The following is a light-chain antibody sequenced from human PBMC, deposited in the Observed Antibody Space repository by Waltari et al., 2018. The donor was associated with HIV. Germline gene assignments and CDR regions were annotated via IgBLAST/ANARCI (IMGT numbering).Light chain of an antibody. CDR3: SSYGGNSNVI. V-gene: IGLV2-8*01. CDR1: SSDIAAYDY. CDR2: EVL. Sequence: QSALTQPPSASGSPGQSVTISCTGTSSDIAAYDYVSWYQHQPGEAPKLLIYEVLNRPSGVPHRFSGSKSGNTASLTVSGLQAEDEADYYCSSYGGNSNVIFGGGTKLTVL. J-gene: IGLJ2*01.